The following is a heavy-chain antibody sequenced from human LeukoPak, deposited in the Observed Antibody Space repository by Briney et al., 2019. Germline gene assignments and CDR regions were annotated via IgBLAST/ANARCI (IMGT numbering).Heavy chain of an antibody. Sequence: SETLSLTCAVYGGSFGGYYWSWIRQPPGKGLEWIGEINHSGSTNYNPSLKSRVTISVDTSKNQFSLKLSSVTAADTAVYYCARGLYSSSWYGYWGQGTLVTVSS. J-gene: IGHJ4*02. CDR2: INHSGST. CDR3: ARGLYSSSWYGY. CDR1: GGSFGGYY. D-gene: IGHD6-13*01. V-gene: IGHV4-34*01.